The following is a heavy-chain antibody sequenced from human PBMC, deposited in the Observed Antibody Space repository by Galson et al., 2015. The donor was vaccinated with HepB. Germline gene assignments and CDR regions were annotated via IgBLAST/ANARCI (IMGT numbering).Heavy chain of an antibody. CDR3: ARGHCGGDCYGFSRGDWFDP. V-gene: IGHV3-74*01. CDR2: INSDGSST. D-gene: IGHD2-21*01. Sequence: SLRLSCAASGFTFSSYWMHWVRQAPGKGLVWVSRINSDGSSTSYADSVKGRFTISRDNAKNTLYLQMNSLRAEDTAVYYCARGHCGGDCYGFSRGDWFDPWGQGTLVTVSS. J-gene: IGHJ5*02. CDR1: GFTFSSYW.